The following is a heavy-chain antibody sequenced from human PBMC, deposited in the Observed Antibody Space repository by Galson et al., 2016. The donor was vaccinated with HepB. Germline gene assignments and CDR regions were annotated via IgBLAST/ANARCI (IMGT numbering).Heavy chain of an antibody. CDR3: ARSGYYEPGSYADRWDF. CDR1: GYSFTNYW. Sequence: QSGAEVKKPGESLKISCKGSGYSFTNYWIGWVRQMPGKGLEWMGIIYPGDSDTRYTPSFQGQVTISADKSINTAYLQWSSLKASDTAMYYCARSGYYEPGSYADRWDFWGQGTLVTVSS. D-gene: IGHD3-10*01. CDR2: IYPGDSDT. J-gene: IGHJ4*02. V-gene: IGHV5-51*01.